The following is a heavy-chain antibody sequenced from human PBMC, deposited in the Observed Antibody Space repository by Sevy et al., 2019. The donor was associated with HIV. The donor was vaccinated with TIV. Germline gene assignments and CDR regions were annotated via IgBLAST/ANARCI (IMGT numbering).Heavy chain of an antibody. CDR3: ARMGSDSYGPWYYFDY. Sequence: GESLKISCKGSGYSFTSYWISWVRQMPGKGLEWMGRIDPSDSYTNYSPSFQGHVTISAYKSISTAYLQWSSLKASDTAMYYCARMGSDSYGPWYYFDYWGQGTLVTVSS. D-gene: IGHD5-18*01. CDR1: GYSFTSYW. CDR2: IDPSDSYT. V-gene: IGHV5-10-1*01. J-gene: IGHJ4*02.